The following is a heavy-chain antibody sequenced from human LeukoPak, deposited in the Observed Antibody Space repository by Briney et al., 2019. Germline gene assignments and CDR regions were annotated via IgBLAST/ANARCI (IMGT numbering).Heavy chain of an antibody. J-gene: IGHJ3*02. CDR3: ARDRAPTYYDSSGYHDAFDI. D-gene: IGHD3-22*01. V-gene: IGHV4-4*07. CDR1: GGSISSYY. Sequence: PSETLSLTCTVSGGSISSYYWSWIRQPAGKGLEWIGRIYTSGSTNYNPSLKSRVTISVDKSKNQFSLKLSSVIAADTAVYYCARDRAPTYYDSSGYHDAFDIWGQGTMVTVSS. CDR2: IYTSGST.